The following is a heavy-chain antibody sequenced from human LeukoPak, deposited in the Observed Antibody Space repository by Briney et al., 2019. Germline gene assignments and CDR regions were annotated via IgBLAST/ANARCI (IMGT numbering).Heavy chain of an antibody. Sequence: GGSLRLSCAASGFTFSSYWMSWVRQAPGKGLEWVANIKQDGSEKYYVDSVKGRFTISRDNAKNSLYLQMNSLRAEDTAVYYCAGDQSPNIWFGELLGYYYYGMDVWGQGTTVTVSS. D-gene: IGHD3-10*01. V-gene: IGHV3-7*01. CDR3: AGDQSPNIWFGELLGYYYYGMDV. CDR1: GFTFSSYW. J-gene: IGHJ6*02. CDR2: IKQDGSEK.